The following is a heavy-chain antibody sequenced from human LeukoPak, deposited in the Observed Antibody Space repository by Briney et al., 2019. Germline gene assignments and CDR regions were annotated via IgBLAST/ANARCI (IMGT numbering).Heavy chain of an antibody. CDR1: GGTFSSYA. CDR3: ASAASPKSGSPHDY. Sequence: GASVKVSCKASGGTFSSYAISWVRQAPGQGLEWMGRIIPILGIANYAQKFQGRVTITADKSTSTAYMELSSLRSEDTAVYYCASAASPKSGSPHDYWGQGTLVTVSS. D-gene: IGHD3-10*01. J-gene: IGHJ4*02. V-gene: IGHV1-69*04. CDR2: IIPILGIA.